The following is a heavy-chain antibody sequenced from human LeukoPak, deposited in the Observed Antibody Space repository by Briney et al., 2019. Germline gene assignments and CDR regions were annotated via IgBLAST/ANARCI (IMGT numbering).Heavy chain of an antibody. CDR1: GYTFSSYG. CDR3: ARDTYYYDSSGH. CDR2: ISAYNGNT. J-gene: IGHJ4*02. D-gene: IGHD3-22*01. V-gene: IGHV1-18*01. Sequence: ASVKVSCKASGYTFSSYGISWVRQAPGQGLEWMGWISAYNGNTNYAQKLQGRVTMTTDTSTSTAYMELRSLRSDDTAVYHCARDTYYYDSSGHWGQGTLVTVSS.